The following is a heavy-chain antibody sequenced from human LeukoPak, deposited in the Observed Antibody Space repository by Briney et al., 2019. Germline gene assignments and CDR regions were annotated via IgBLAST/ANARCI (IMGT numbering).Heavy chain of an antibody. J-gene: IGHJ4*01. Sequence: PETLSLTCAVYGGSFSGYYWSWIRQPPGKGLEWIGEINHSGSTNYNPSLKSRVTISVDTSKSQFSLKLTSLTAADTAVYYCASLLNVAGYSGYDSDYWGHGTLVTVSS. D-gene: IGHD5-12*01. CDR3: ASLLNVAGYSGYDSDY. CDR1: GGSFSGYY. CDR2: INHSGST. V-gene: IGHV4-34*01.